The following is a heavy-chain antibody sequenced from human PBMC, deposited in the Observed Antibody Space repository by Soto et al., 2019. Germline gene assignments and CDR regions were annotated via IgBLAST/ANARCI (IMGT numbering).Heavy chain of an antibody. D-gene: IGHD2-15*01. CDR3: ARHDSGGSYYYYYYMDV. CDR2: IYYSGST. Sequence: SVTLSLTRPFCCGSTSSYYWRWIPAPPREGVEWIGYIYYSGSTNYNPSLKSRVTISVDTSKNQFSLKLSSVTAADTAVYYCARHDSGGSYYYYYYMDVWGKGTTVTVSS. V-gene: IGHV4-59*08. CDR1: CGSTSSYY. J-gene: IGHJ6*03.